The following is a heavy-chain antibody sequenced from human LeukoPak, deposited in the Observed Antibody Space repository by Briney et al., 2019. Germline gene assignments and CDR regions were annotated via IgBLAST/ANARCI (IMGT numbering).Heavy chain of an antibody. CDR1: GYTFTSYD. Sequence: ASVKVSCKASGYTFTSYDINWVRQATGQGLEWMGWMNPNSGNTGYAQKFQGRVTMTRNTSISTAYMELSSLRSEDTAVYYCARERTAAGHNWFDPWGQGTLVTASS. J-gene: IGHJ5*02. V-gene: IGHV1-8*01. CDR3: ARERTAAGHNWFDP. D-gene: IGHD6-13*01. CDR2: MNPNSGNT.